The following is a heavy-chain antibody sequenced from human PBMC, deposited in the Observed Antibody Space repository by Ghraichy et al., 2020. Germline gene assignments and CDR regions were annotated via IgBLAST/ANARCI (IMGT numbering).Heavy chain of an antibody. V-gene: IGHV3-30*02. Sequence: GSLRLSCAASGFTFSSYGMHWVRQAPGNGLEWVAFIRHDGSDKYYADSVKGRFTISRDDSRNTLYLQMNSLRAQDTAIYYCAKAGSGWDIDYWGQGTLVTVSS. CDR3: AKAGSGWDIDY. CDR2: IRHDGSDK. D-gene: IGHD6-19*01. J-gene: IGHJ4*02. CDR1: GFTFSSYG.